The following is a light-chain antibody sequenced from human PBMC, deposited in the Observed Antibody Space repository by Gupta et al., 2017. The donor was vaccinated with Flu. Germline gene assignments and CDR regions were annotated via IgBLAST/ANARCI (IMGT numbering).Light chain of an antibody. J-gene: IGLJ3*02. CDR1: SSNVGGNDY. Sequence: QSALTQPRSVSGSPGQSVTISCTGSSSNVGGNDYVTWYQKHPGKAPKLLIYDVNRRPSGVPDRFSGSKSGNTASLXIXGLQAEXEADYYCCSYTGTYWVFGGGTELTVL. CDR2: DVN. CDR3: CSYTGTYWV. V-gene: IGLV2-11*01.